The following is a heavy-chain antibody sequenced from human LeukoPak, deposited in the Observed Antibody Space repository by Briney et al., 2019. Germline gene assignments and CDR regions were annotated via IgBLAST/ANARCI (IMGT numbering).Heavy chain of an antibody. V-gene: IGHV7-4-1*02. Sequence: ASVTVSFKASGYTFTTYAMNWVRQAPGQGLEWMGWINTNTGNPMYAQGFTGRFVFSLDTSVSTAYLQISSLKAEDTAVYYCARAVGYCMTTSCYPAYWGQGTLVTVSS. D-gene: IGHD2-2*01. CDR3: ARAVGYCMTTSCYPAY. J-gene: IGHJ4*02. CDR2: INTNTGNP. CDR1: GYTFTTYA.